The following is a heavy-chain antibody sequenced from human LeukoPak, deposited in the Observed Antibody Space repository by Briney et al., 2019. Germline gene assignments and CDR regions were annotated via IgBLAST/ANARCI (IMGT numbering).Heavy chain of an antibody. CDR3: AKWGYYYDSSAYVAPTDDS. Sequence: SEALSLTCTVSGGSISSYYWTWIQQPPGKGLEWIGYITYSGRTDYNPSLKSRVTISVDTSKNQFSLKLSSVTAADTAVYYCAKWGYYYDSSAYVAPTDDSWGQGTPVTVSS. CDR1: GGSISSYY. D-gene: IGHD3-22*01. V-gene: IGHV4-59*01. CDR2: ITYSGRT. J-gene: IGHJ4*02.